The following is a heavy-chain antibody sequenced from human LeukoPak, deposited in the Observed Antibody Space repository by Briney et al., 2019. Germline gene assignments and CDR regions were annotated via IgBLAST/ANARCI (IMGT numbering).Heavy chain of an antibody. D-gene: IGHD2-8*01. Sequence: QSGGSLRLSCEASGFTFSSYWMSWVRQAPGKGLEWVANIKTDGSEKYYVDSVRGRFTISRDNAKNSLYLQMNSLRAEDTAVYYCAKEYCSNSVCHSLDYWGQGTLVTVSS. J-gene: IGHJ4*02. CDR2: IKTDGSEK. CDR1: GFTFSSYW. V-gene: IGHV3-7*01. CDR3: AKEYCSNSVCHSLDY.